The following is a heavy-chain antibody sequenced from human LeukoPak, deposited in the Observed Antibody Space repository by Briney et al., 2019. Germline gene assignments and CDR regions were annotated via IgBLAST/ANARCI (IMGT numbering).Heavy chain of an antibody. CDR2: INHSGST. CDR3: ARLRIQAAGANTFDS. D-gene: IGHD6-13*01. CDR1: GFTFSSYW. J-gene: IGHJ4*02. Sequence: PGGSLRLSCAASGFTFSSYWMHWVRQAPGKGLEWIGVINHSGSTNYNPSIKSRITISVDTSKNQLSLKLSSVTAADTAVYYCARLRIQAAGANTFDSWGQGTLVTVSS. V-gene: IGHV4-34*01.